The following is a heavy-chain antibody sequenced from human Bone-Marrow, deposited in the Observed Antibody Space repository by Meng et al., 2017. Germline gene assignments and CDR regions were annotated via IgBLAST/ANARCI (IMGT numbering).Heavy chain of an antibody. J-gene: IGHJ4*02. V-gene: IGHV4-34*01. CDR3: ARGSWLQLWLQDY. Sequence: QLQRHHCGEGLFTPEGTLSLTCAVYGVSYRGYCWSRHTHPPGNGLWWMWEIKHSGTTNYNPSLKSRVTISVDTSKNQFSLKLSSVTAADTAVYYCARGSWLQLWLQDYWGQGTLVTVSS. CDR2: IKHSGTT. CDR1: GVSYRGYC. D-gene: IGHD5-18*01.